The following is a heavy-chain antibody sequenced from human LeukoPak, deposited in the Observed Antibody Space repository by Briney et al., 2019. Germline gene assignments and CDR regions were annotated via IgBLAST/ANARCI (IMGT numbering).Heavy chain of an antibody. CDR1: GGSFSGYY. CDR3: ARVDFYYDSSAYFYGWLDP. CDR2: IYHSGST. J-gene: IGHJ5*02. V-gene: IGHV4-34*01. Sequence: SETLSLTCAVYGGSFSGYYWSWIRQPPGKGLEWIGEIYHSGSTNYNPSLKSRVTISVDKSKNQFSLKLSSVTAADTAVYFCARVDFYYDSSAYFYGWLDPWGQGTLVTVSS. D-gene: IGHD3-22*01.